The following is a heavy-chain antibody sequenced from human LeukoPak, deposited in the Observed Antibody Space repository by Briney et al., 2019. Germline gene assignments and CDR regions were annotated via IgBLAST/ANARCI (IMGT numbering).Heavy chain of an antibody. CDR2: INPNSGGT. V-gene: IGHV1-2*02. D-gene: IGHD4-17*01. CDR1: GYTFTSYG. CDR3: ARDMASTTVTTAYYYGMDV. J-gene: IGHJ6*02. Sequence: GASMKVSCKASGYTFTSYGISWARQAPGQGLEWMGWINPNSGGTNYAQKFQGRVTMTRDTSISTAYMELSRLRSDDTAVYYCARDMASTTVTTAYYYGMDVWGQGTTVTVSS.